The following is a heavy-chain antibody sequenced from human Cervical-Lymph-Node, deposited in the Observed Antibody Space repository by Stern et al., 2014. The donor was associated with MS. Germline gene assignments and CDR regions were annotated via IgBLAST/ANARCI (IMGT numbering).Heavy chain of an antibody. CDR1: GDSISSGGHY. CDR2: VYYSGSA. V-gene: IGHV4-31*03. D-gene: IGHD5-12*01. CDR3: VRGGYEDAFDI. J-gene: IGHJ3*02. Sequence: VQLEESGPGLVKPSQTLSLTCTVSGDSISSGGHYWTWIRQHPGKGLEWIGYVYYSGSAYYNPSLKSRVTISVNTSTNQFSVRLISLTAADTAVYYCVRGGYEDAFDIWGRGTMVTVSS.